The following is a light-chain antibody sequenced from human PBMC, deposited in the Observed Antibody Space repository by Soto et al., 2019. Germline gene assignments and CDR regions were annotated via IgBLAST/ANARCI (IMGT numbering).Light chain of an antibody. CDR1: QDISNY. J-gene: IGKJ3*01. V-gene: IGKV1-33*01. Sequence: DIQMTQSPSSLSASVGDRVTITCQASQDISNYLNWYQQKPGKAPKLLIYDASNLETGVPSRFSGSGSGTDFTFTSSRLQPEDIATYYCQQYDNLPFTFGPGTKVDIK. CDR2: DAS. CDR3: QQYDNLPFT.